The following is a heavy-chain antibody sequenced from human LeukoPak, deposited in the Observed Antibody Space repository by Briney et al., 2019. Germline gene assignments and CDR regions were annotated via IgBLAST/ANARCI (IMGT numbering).Heavy chain of an antibody. J-gene: IGHJ4*02. V-gene: IGHV3-23*01. Sequence: GGSLRLSCAASGFTFSSDAMNWVRLAPGKGLEWVSSVGGSSGGSTQYAESVKGRFTISRDNSKNTLYLQMNSLRDEDTALYYCAKAGAYSSSSYDYWGQGALVTVSS. CDR1: GFTFSSDA. D-gene: IGHD6-6*01. CDR2: VGGSSGGST. CDR3: AKAGAYSSSSYDY.